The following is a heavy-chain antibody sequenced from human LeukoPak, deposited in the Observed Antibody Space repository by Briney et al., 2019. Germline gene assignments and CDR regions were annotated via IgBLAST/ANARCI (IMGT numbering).Heavy chain of an antibody. D-gene: IGHD3-16*01. CDR1: GFPVSINY. Sequence: GGSLRLSCAASGFPVSINYMSWVRQAPGKGLEWVSVIYSGGNTYYADSVKGRFTISRDNSKNTVYLQMNSLRAEDTAVYYCARGETCSYDYWGQGTLVIVSS. CDR2: IYSGGNT. CDR3: ARGETCSYDY. V-gene: IGHV3-53*01. J-gene: IGHJ4*02.